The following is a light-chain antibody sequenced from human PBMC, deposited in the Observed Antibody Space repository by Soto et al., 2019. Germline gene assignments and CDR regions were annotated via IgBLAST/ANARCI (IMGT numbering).Light chain of an antibody. CDR3: QQRSTGPPLS. J-gene: IGKJ4*01. V-gene: IGKV3-11*01. CDR2: DAS. CDR1: HSVDNY. Sequence: EIVLTQSPDTLSLSPGERATLSCRASHSVDNYLAWYQQRPGQAPRLLIYDASNRASGIPARFSGSGSGTDFTLTISSLEPEDFAVYYCQQRSTGPPLSFGVGTK.